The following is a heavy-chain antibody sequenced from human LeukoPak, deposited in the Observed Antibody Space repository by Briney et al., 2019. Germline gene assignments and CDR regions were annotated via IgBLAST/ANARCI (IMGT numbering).Heavy chain of an antibody. CDR3: ARIDSTAVSRPFDY. Sequence: GSLRLSCAASGFTFSGYVMSWVRQAPGKGREWVAAISGSGDSTPYADSVRGRFTISTDNSKNTLYLQINSLRAEDTALYYCARIDSTAVSRPFDYWGQGALVTVSS. D-gene: IGHD2-2*01. CDR2: ISGSGDST. J-gene: IGHJ4*02. V-gene: IGHV3-23*01. CDR1: GFTFSGYV.